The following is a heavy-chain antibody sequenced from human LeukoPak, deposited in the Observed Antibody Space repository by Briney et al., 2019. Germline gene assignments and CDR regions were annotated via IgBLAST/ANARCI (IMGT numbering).Heavy chain of an antibody. J-gene: IGHJ4*02. CDR2: INPSGSST. CDR3: ARAPSGWLLYD. CDR1: GYTFTSYY. Sequence: ASVKVSCKASGYTFTSYYMHWVRQAPGQGLEWMGIINPSGSSTSYAQKFQGRVTMTRDTSTSTVYMELSSLRSEDTAVYYCARAPSGWLLYDWGQGTLVTVSS. V-gene: IGHV1-46*01. D-gene: IGHD3-9*01.